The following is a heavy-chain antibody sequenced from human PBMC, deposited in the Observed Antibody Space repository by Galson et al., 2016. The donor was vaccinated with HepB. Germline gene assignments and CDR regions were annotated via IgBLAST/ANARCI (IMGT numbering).Heavy chain of an antibody. CDR3: AREIPSGSYYPDS. Sequence: SLRLSCAASGFTFSNYAMHWVRQAPGKGLEWVAVISYDGSKKYYADSVKGRFTISRDNSENTLYLQMNNLRADDTAVYYCAREIPSGSYYPDSWGQGTLVTVSS. V-gene: IGHV3-30-3*01. D-gene: IGHD1-26*01. CDR1: GFTFSNYA. J-gene: IGHJ4*02. CDR2: ISYDGSKK.